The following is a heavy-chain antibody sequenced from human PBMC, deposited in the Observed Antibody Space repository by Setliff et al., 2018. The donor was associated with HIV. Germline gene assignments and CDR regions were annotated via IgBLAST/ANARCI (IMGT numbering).Heavy chain of an antibody. CDR1: GGSISSGYYY. CDR2: IYYSGSS. D-gene: IGHD6-13*01. CDR3: AGVEVRSRYVSSRAPFYHYYYYMDV. Sequence: PSETLSLTCSVSGGSISSGYYYWSWIRQHPGKGLEWIGYIYYSGSSYYNPSLKSRVTISVDTSKNQISLKLTSVTAADTAVYYCAGVEVRSRYVSSRAPFYHYYYYMDVWGKGTTVTVSS. J-gene: IGHJ6*03. V-gene: IGHV4-31*03.